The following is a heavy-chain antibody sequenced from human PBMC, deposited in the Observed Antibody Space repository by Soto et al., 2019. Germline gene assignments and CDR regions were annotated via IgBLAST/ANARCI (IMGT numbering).Heavy chain of an antibody. Sequence: EVQLVESGGGLVQPGGSLRLSCAASGFTFSSYWMHWVRQAPGKGLVWVSRINSDGSSTSYADSVKGRFTISRDNAKNTLYLQMNRLRAEDTAVYYCARDLGLWFGAGAMDVWGQGTTVTVSS. J-gene: IGHJ6*02. CDR1: GFTFSSYW. CDR2: INSDGSST. CDR3: ARDLGLWFGAGAMDV. D-gene: IGHD3-10*01. V-gene: IGHV3-74*01.